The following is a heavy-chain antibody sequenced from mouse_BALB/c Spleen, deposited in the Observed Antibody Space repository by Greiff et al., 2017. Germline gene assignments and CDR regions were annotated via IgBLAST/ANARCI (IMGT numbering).Heavy chain of an antibody. Sequence: VQLQQSGAELVRPGTSVKVSCKASGYAFTNYLIEWVKQRPGQGLEWIGVINPGSGGTNYNEKFKGKATLTADKSSSTAYMQLSSLTSDDSAVYFCSRRGPGGSSYFDYWGQGTTLTVSS. CDR1: GYAFTNYL. V-gene: IGHV1-54*01. CDR2: INPGSGGT. CDR3: SRRGPGGSSYFDY. J-gene: IGHJ2*01. D-gene: IGHD1-3*01.